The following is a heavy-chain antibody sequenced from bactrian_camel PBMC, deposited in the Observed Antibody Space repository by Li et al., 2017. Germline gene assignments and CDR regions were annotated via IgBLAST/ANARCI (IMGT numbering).Heavy chain of an antibody. CDR1: GFTLSSYR. V-gene: IGHV3S1*01. J-gene: IGHJ4*01. CDR3: ARSWSGSFDSGN. Sequence: QVQLVESGGGLVQPGGSLRLSCAASGFTLSSYRTYWVRQAPGKGLEWVSIINRGGTTYYADSMKGRFTISRDNATNTVYLQINSLKPEDTAMYYCARSWSGSFDSGNWGQGTQVTVS. CDR2: IINRGGTT. D-gene: IGHD6*01.